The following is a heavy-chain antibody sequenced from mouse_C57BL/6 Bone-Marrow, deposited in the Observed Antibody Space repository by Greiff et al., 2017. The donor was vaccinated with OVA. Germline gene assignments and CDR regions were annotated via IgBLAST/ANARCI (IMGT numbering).Heavy chain of an antibody. CDR2: IYPGDGDT. CDR3: ARGIRRSLYWYFDV. D-gene: IGHD2-12*01. CDR1: GYAFSSSW. Sequence: VQLQQSGPELVKPGASVKISCKASGYAFSSSWMNWVKQRPGKGLEWIGRIYPGDGDTNYNGKFKGKATLPADKSSSTAFMQLSSLTSEDSAVYFCARGIRRSLYWYFDVWGTGTTVTVSS. J-gene: IGHJ1*03. V-gene: IGHV1-82*01.